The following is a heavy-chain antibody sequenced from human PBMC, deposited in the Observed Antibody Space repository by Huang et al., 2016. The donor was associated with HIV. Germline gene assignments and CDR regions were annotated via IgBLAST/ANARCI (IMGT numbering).Heavy chain of an antibody. J-gene: IGHJ3*02. D-gene: IGHD3-3*01. V-gene: IGHV3-23*01. CDR2: TTASGGST. Sequence: EVQLLESGGGLAQPGGSLRLSCTASGFTFGSYAMKWVRQAPGKGLEVVSGTTASGGSTYCAKSVKGRFTISRDNSKNTLYLQMNSLRAEDTALYYCAKHLGGRRGFTFIVLFGAFDMWGQGTMVTVSS. CDR1: GFTFGSYA. CDR3: AKHLGGRRGFTFIVLFGAFDM.